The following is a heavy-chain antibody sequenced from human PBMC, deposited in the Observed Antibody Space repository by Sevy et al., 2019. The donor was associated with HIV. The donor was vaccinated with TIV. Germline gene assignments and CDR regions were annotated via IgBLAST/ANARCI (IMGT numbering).Heavy chain of an antibody. Sequence: ASVKVSCKASGGTFSSYAINWVRQAPGQGLEWMGGFVALFRTSHYAQKFQGRVTISADESSNTAYMDLSSLTSEDTAVYYCARWGNWTGRGDVWGQGTTVTVSS. V-gene: IGHV1-69*13. CDR2: FVALFRTS. CDR3: ARWGNWTGRGDV. CDR1: GGTFSSYA. D-gene: IGHD1-1*01. J-gene: IGHJ6*02.